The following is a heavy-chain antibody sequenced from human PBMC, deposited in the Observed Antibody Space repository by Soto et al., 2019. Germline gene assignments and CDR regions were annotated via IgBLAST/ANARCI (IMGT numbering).Heavy chain of an antibody. J-gene: IGHJ4*02. D-gene: IGHD3-9*01. CDR2: VFSSVSA. Sequence: PSETLSLTCIVSGVSVRSYTWSWVRQPANKGLEWIGRVFSSVSATYNPSLKSRVSISMDTAENRISLRLDSVTAADAGVYFCARDGMTTGDSWGPGTLVT. CDR1: GVSVRSYT. CDR3: ARDGMTTGDS. V-gene: IGHV4-4*07.